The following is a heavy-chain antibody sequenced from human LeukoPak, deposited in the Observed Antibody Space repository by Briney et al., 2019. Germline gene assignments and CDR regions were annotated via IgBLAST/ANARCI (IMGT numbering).Heavy chain of an antibody. J-gene: IGHJ4*02. V-gene: IGHV3-48*02. D-gene: IGHD1-26*01. Sequence: GGSLRLSCAASGFTFSNYDMNWVRQAPGKGLEWVSYITAGSSTIYYADSVKGRFTISRDNAKNSLYLQINSLRDEDTAVYYCARGLGDSVFVYWGQGTLVTVSS. CDR2: ITAGSSTI. CDR1: GFTFSNYD. CDR3: ARGLGDSVFVY.